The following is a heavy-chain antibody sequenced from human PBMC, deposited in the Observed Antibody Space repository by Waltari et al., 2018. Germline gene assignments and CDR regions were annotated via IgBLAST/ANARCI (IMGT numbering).Heavy chain of an antibody. CDR1: GFTFSSYS. CDR2: ISSSSSYI. V-gene: IGHV3-21*01. D-gene: IGHD2-21*02. CDR3: ARDMGGDSGDY. J-gene: IGHJ4*02. Sequence: EVQLVESGGGLVKPGGSLRLSCAASGFTFSSYSMNWVRQAPGKGLEWVSSISSSSSYIYHADSVKGRFTISRDNAKNSLYLQMNSLGAEDTAVYYCARDMGGDSGDYWGQGTLVTVSS.